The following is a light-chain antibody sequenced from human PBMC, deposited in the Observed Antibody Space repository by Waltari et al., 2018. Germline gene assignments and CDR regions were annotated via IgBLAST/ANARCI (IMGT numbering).Light chain of an antibody. J-gene: IGKJ1*01. CDR2: GAS. V-gene: IGKV3-20*01. Sequence: EIVLTQSPGTLSLSPGERATLPCRASQSVSSSYLAWYQQKPGQAPRLLIYGASSRATGIPDRFSGSGSGTDFSLTISRLDPEDFAVYYCQQYGSSPVTFGQGTKVEIK. CDR3: QQYGSSPVT. CDR1: QSVSSSY.